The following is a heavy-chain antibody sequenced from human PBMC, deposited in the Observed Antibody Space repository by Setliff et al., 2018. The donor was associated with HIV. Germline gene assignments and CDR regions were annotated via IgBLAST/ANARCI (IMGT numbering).Heavy chain of an antibody. D-gene: IGHD3-10*01. V-gene: IGHV5-51*01. CDR1: GYSFPTYW. J-gene: IGHJ4*02. CDR2: IYPDESDS. CDR3: ARVDMGYYYGSGSPDY. Sequence: GESLKISCKGSGYSFPTYWIAWVRQMPGKGLEWMGVIYPDESDSRYSPSFRGQVTISADKSINTAYLQWSSLKASDTAMYYCARVDMGYYYGSGSPDYWGQGTPVTVSS.